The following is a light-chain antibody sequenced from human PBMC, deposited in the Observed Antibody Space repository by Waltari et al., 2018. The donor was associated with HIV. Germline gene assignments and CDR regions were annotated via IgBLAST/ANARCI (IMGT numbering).Light chain of an antibody. CDR2: AAS. J-gene: IGKJ3*01. CDR3: QQYYLSPFT. V-gene: IGKV3-15*01. Sequence: EVVMTQSPATLSVSPGERAALACRASQSVSRNLAWYQQKPGQPPRLLIYAASTRASGVPVRISGTGSGTEFTLTISSLQSEDFAVYYCQQYYLSPFTFGPGTKVEI. CDR1: QSVSRN.